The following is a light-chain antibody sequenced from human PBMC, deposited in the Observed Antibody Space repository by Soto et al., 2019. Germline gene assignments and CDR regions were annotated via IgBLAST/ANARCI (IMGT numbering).Light chain of an antibody. V-gene: IGKV3-11*01. CDR1: QDISTY. J-gene: IGKJ4*01. CDR3: QQCSTWPLT. Sequence: VVLTQSPASLSVSPGERVTLSCRASQDISTYLAWYQQKPGQPPRLIFYDTFNRVSGVPDTFSGSGSGTVFTLTINNVAPDDSATYYCQQCSTWPLTFGQGTKVEIK. CDR2: DTF.